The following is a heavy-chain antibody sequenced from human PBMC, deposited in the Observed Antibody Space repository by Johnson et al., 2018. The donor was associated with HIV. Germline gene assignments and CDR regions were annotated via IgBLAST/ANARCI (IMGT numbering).Heavy chain of an antibody. CDR1: GFTFSSYA. J-gene: IGHJ3*02. V-gene: IGHV3-23*04. Sequence: VQLVESGGGLEEPGGSLRLSCAASGFTFSSYAMNWVRQPPGKGLEWVSAISGSGGSTYYADSVTGLFTISRDNAKNTVYLQMNSLRAEDTAVYYCAKVSGIAAAGHDAFDIWGQGTMVTVSS. CDR3: AKVSGIAAAGHDAFDI. CDR2: ISGSGGST. D-gene: IGHD6-13*01.